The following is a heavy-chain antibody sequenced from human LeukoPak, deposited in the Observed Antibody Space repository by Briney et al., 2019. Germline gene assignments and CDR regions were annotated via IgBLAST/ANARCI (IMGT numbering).Heavy chain of an antibody. J-gene: IGHJ4*02. Sequence: KSSQTLSLTCAVYGGSFSGYYWSWIRQPPGKGLEWIGEINHSGSTNYNPSLKSRVTISVDTSKNQFSLKLSSVTAADTAVYYCARSGAVAEPDYWGQGTLVTVSS. CDR2: INHSGST. D-gene: IGHD6-19*01. V-gene: IGHV4-34*01. CDR1: GGSFSGYY. CDR3: ARSGAVAEPDY.